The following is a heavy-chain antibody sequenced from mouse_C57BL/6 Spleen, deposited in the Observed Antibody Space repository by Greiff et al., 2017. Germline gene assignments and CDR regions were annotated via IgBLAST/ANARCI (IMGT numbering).Heavy chain of an antibody. J-gene: IGHJ4*01. CDR3: ARGGYGYDYYYAMDY. CDR2: ISYDGSN. CDR1: GYSITSGYY. Sequence: SGPGLVKPSQSLSLTCSVTGYSITSGYYWNWIRQFPGNKLEWMGYISYDGSNNYNPSLKNRISITRDTSKNQFFLKLNSVTTEDTATYDCARGGYGYDYYYAMDYWGQGTSVTVSS. D-gene: IGHD2-2*01. V-gene: IGHV3-6*01.